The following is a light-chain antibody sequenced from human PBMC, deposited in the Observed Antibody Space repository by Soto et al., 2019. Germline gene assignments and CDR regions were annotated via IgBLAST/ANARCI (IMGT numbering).Light chain of an antibody. J-gene: IGLJ2*01. CDR3: SSYTISSTVV. Sequence: QSVLTQPSSGSGSPGQSITISCTGTSSDVGGYNYVSWYQQHPGKSPKLMIYDVSNRPSGVSNRFSGSKSGNTASLTISGIQAEDEADYYCSSYTISSTVVLGGGTKLTVL. V-gene: IGLV2-14*01. CDR2: DVS. CDR1: SSDVGGYNY.